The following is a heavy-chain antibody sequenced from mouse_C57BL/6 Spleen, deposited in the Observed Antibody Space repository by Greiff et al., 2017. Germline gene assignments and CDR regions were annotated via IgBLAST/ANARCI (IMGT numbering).Heavy chain of an antibody. Sequence: VQLQQSGAELVRPGASVKLSCTASGFNIKDYYMHWVKQRPEQGLEWIGRIDPEDGDTEYAPKFQGKATMTADTSSTTAYLQLSSLTSEYTAVSSCTTGLYYGYDYYAMDYWGQGTSVTVSS. J-gene: IGHJ4*01. CDR1: GFNIKDYY. V-gene: IGHV14-1*01. CDR2: IDPEDGDT. CDR3: TTGLYYGYDYYAMDY. D-gene: IGHD2-2*01.